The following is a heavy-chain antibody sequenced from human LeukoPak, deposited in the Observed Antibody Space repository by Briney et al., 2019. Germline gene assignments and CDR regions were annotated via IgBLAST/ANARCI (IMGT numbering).Heavy chain of an antibody. J-gene: IGHJ5*02. CDR2: INWNGGRT. Sequence: GGSLRLSCAASGFTFDDFGMGWVRQAPGKGLEWVSSINWNGGRTGYADSVKGRFIISRDNAKNSPYLQMNSLRAEDTALYYCARESTVTTFWFDPWGQGTLVTVSS. CDR3: ARESTVTTFWFDP. D-gene: IGHD4-17*01. CDR1: GFTFDDFG. V-gene: IGHV3-20*04.